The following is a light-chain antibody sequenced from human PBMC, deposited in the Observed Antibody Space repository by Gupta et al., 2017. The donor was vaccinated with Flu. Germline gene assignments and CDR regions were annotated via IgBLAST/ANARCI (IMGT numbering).Light chain of an antibody. CDR2: AAS. CDR3: QKYGTAPRT. V-gene: IGKV1-27*01. Sequence: PSSLSASVGDRVTITCRASQTISTFLAWYQQKPGNAPKLLIFAASTLHSGVPPRFSGSGSGTDFTLTINSLQPEDVATYYCQKYGTAPRTFGQGTRVEI. J-gene: IGKJ1*01. CDR1: QTISTF.